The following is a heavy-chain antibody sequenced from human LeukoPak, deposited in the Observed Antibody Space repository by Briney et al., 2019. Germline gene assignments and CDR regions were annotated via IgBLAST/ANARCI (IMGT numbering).Heavy chain of an antibody. CDR3: ARVRIVGPQGFDY. CDR1: GYTFTGYY. CDR2: INPNSGGT. D-gene: IGHD1-26*01. V-gene: IGHV1-2*02. J-gene: IGHJ4*02. Sequence: ASVKVSCKASGYTFTGYYMHWVRQAPGQGLEWMGWINPNSGGTNYAQKFQGRVTMTRDTSISTAYMELSRLRSDDTAVYYCARVRIVGPQGFDYWGQGTLVTVSS.